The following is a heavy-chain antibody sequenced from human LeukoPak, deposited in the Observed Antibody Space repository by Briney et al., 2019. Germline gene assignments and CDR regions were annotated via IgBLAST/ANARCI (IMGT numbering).Heavy chain of an antibody. CDR1: GGSISSYY. D-gene: IGHD6-19*01. J-gene: IGHJ5*02. CDR2: VYTSGST. Sequence: SETLSLTCTVSGGSISSYYWNWIRQPAGKGLEWIGRVYTSGSTNYNPSLKSRVTISIDKSKNQFSLRLTSVTAADTAIYYCARDYSSGSFHPWGQGTLVTVSS. CDR3: ARDYSSGSFHP. V-gene: IGHV4-4*07.